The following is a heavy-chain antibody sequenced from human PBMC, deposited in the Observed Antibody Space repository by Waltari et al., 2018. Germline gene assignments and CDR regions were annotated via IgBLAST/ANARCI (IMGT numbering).Heavy chain of an antibody. CDR1: GHSISSSSYY. D-gene: IGHD3-10*01. V-gene: IGHV4-39*01. Sequence: QMQESGPGRVKPSETLSLTCAVSGHSISSSSYYWGWIRQPPGKGLEWIGNFFYRGSTYYNASLKSRVTISVDTSKNQFSLKMTSVTAADTAVYYCGRGGGGIYGSGSYDYWGQGTLVSVSS. CDR3: GRGGGGIYGSGSYDY. CDR2: FFYRGST. J-gene: IGHJ4*02.